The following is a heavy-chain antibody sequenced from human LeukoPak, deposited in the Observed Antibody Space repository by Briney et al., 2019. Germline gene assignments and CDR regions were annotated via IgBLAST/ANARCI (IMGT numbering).Heavy chain of an antibody. J-gene: IGHJ4*02. CDR2: ISGSGGST. CDR1: GFTFSSNA. V-gene: IGHV3-23*01. D-gene: IGHD3-10*01. Sequence: HPGGSLRLSCAASGFTFSSNAMSWVRQAPEKGLEWVSGISGSGGSTYYADSVKGRFTISRDNSKNTLYLRMNSLRAEDTAIYYCAKDLYDSGSSDYWGQGTLVTVSS. CDR3: AKDLYDSGSSDY.